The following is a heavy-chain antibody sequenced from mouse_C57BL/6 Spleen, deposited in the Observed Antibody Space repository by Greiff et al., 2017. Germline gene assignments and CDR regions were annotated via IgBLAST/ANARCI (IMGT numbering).Heavy chain of an antibody. CDR3: ARRYYGSSYWYFDV. D-gene: IGHD1-1*01. Sequence: QVQLQQPGAELVRPGTSVKLSCKASGYTFTSYWMHWVKQRPGQGLEWIGVIAPSDSYTNYNQKFKGKATLTVDTSSSTAYMQLSSLTSEDSAVYYCARRYYGSSYWYFDVWGTGTTVTVSS. CDR2: IAPSDSYT. J-gene: IGHJ1*03. CDR1: GYTFTSYW. V-gene: IGHV1-59*01.